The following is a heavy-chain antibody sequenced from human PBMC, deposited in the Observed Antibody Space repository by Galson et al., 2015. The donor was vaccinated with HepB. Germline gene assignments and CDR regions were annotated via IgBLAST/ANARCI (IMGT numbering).Heavy chain of an antibody. J-gene: IGHJ6*02. D-gene: IGHD1-26*01. Sequence: SVKVSCKASGYTFTSYYMDWVRQAPGQGLEWMGIINPSGGSTSYAQKFQGRVTMTRDTSTSTVYMKLSSLRSEDTAVYYCARDLIVGATGNYYYYGMDVWGQGTTVTVSS. CDR2: INPSGGST. CDR3: ARDLIVGATGNYYYYGMDV. V-gene: IGHV1-46*01. CDR1: GYTFTSYY.